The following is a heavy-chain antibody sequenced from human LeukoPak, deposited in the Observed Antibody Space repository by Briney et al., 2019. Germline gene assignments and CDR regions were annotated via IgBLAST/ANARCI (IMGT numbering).Heavy chain of an antibody. D-gene: IGHD3-3*01. CDR3: ARHVVTIFGVVIIKDWFDP. J-gene: IGHJ5*02. V-gene: IGHV4-34*01. CDR1: GGSFSGYY. Sequence: SETLSLTCAVYGGSFSGYYWSWIRQPPGKGLEWIGEINHSGSTNYNPSLKSRVTISVDTSKNQFSLKLSSVTAADTAVYYCARHVVTIFGVVIIKDWFDPWGQGTLVTVSS. CDR2: INHSGST.